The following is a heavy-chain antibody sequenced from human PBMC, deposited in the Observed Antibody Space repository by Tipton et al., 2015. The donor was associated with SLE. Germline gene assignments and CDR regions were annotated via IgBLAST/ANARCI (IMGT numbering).Heavy chain of an antibody. J-gene: IGHJ4*02. CDR3: ARCRSGWYYFDY. Sequence: TLSLTCTVSGGSITSHYWSWIRQSPGRGLEWIGYIFYSGSTNYNPSLKSRVTISVDTSKNQFSLKLSSVTAADTAVYYCARCRSGWYYFDYWGQGTLVTVSS. CDR2: IFYSGST. D-gene: IGHD6-19*01. CDR1: GGSITSHY. V-gene: IGHV4-59*08.